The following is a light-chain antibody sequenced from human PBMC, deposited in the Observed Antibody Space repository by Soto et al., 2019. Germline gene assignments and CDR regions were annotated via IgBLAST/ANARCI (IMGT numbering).Light chain of an antibody. J-gene: IGLJ2*01. CDR1: SSNIGAGYD. CDR2: ANS. CDR3: QSYDSSLSGVV. Sequence: QSLLTQPPSVSGAPGQRVTISCTGSSSNIGAGYDVHWYQQLPGTAPKLLIYANSNRPSGVPDRFSGSKSGTSASLAITGLQAEDEAEYYCQSYDSSLSGVVFGGGTKLTVL. V-gene: IGLV1-40*01.